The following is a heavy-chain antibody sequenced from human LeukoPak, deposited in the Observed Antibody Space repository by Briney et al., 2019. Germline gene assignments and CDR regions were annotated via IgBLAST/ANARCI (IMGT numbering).Heavy chain of an antibody. CDR2: LSGSDGST. V-gene: IGHV3-23*01. Sequence: GGSLRLSCAASGFTFSRYAMSWVRQAPGKGLEWVSGLSGSDGSTYYADSVKGRFTISRDNSKNTLYLQMSSLRAEDTAVYYCAKAYQRWLDAWGQGTLVTVSS. D-gene: IGHD6-19*01. J-gene: IGHJ5*02. CDR3: AKAYQRWLDA. CDR1: GFTFSRYA.